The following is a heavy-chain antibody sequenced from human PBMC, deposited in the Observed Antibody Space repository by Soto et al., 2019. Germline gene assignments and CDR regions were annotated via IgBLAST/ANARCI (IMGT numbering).Heavy chain of an antibody. V-gene: IGHV3-23*01. J-gene: IGHJ4*02. CDR1: GFTFCSYA. CDR3: AKAHVYGSGSWSDFDY. CDR2: ISGRGDST. D-gene: IGHD3-10*01. Sequence: HPGGSLRLSCAASGFTFCSYAMNWVRQAPGKGLEWVSTISGRGDSTYYADPVEGRFTISRDNSKNTLYLQMNNLRAEDTAIYYCAKAHVYGSGSWSDFDYWGQGTLVTVSS.